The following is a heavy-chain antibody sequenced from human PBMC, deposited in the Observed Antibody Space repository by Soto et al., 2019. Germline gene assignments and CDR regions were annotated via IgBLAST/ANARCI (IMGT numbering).Heavy chain of an antibody. CDR1: VYTLTELS. CDR3: ARGPSEYCSGGSCPYGMDV. J-gene: IGHJ6*02. Sequence: ALLMVSCKLSVYTLTELSMHCVRQAPGKSRDWMGGVEPEDGETIYAQKFQGRVTITRDTSASTAYVELSSLRSEDTAVYYCARGPSEYCSGGSCPYGMDVWGRGTTVTVSS. CDR2: VEPEDGET. V-gene: IGHV1-24*01. D-gene: IGHD2-15*01.